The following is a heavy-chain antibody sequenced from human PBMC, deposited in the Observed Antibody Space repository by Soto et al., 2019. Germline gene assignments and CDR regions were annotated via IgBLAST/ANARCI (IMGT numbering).Heavy chain of an antibody. D-gene: IGHD3-22*01. CDR2: SRDKPQGYST. Sequence: GSLRLSCXGSGFTLSDHYIDWVRQAPGKGLEWVGRSRDKPQGYSTAYAASVKGRFTTSRDESKNSAYLQMNSLKTEDTAVYYCVRATYFSDSSGYTRCLDYWGQGTLVTVSS. CDR1: GFTLSDHY. J-gene: IGHJ4*02. CDR3: VRATYFSDSSGYTRCLDY. V-gene: IGHV3-72*01.